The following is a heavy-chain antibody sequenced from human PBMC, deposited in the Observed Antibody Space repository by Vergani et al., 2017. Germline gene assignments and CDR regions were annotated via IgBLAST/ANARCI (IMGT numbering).Heavy chain of an antibody. V-gene: IGHV3-9*01. CDR3: AKDQHGYSGGWSVL. J-gene: IGHJ4*02. CDR2: ISWNSGSI. D-gene: IGHD6-19*01. CDR1: GFTFDDYA. Sequence: EVQLVESGGGLVQPGRSLRLSCAASGFTFDDYAMHWVRQAPGKGLEWVSGISWNSGSIGYADSVKGRFTISRDNAKNSLYLQMNSLRAEDTALYYCAKDQHGYSGGWSVLWGQGTLVTVSS.